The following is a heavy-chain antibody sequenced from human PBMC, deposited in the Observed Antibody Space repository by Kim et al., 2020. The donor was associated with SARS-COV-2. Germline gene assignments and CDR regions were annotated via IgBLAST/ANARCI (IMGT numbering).Heavy chain of an antibody. D-gene: IGHD1-1*01. V-gene: IGHV3-66*02. CDR1: GFTVSSNY. CDR3: ARSASTSRWNVGAFDI. CDR2: IYSGGST. Sequence: GGSLRLSCAASGFTVSSNYMSWVRQAPGKGLEWVSVIYSGGSTYYADSVKGRFTISRDNSKNTLYLQMNSLRAEDTAVYYCARSASTSRWNVGAFDIWGQGTMVTVSS. J-gene: IGHJ3*02.